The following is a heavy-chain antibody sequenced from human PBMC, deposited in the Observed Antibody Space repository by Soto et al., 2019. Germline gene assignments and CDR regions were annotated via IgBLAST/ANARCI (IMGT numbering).Heavy chain of an antibody. CDR1: GGSISSGGYY. Sequence: SETLSLTCTVSGGSISSGGYYWSWIRQHPGKGLEWIGYIYYSGSTYYKPSLKSRVTISVDTSKNQFSLKLSSVTAADTAVYYCARDPGNWFDPWGQGTLVTVSS. J-gene: IGHJ5*02. V-gene: IGHV4-31*03. CDR3: ARDPGNWFDP. CDR2: IYYSGST.